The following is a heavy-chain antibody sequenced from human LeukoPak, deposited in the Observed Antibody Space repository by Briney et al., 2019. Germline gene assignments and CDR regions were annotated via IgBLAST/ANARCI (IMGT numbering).Heavy chain of an antibody. CDR3: ARDGTSTDGY. D-gene: IGHD2-2*01. CDR1: GYTFSNFG. V-gene: IGHV1-18*01. CDR2: ISGNNDNP. Sequence: GASARVSCKASGYTFSNFGINWVRQAPGQGLEWMGWISGNNDNPNYGQKFQGRFTVTTDSSTNTAYMELRNLRFDDTAVYYCARDGTSTDGYWGQGTLVTVSS. J-gene: IGHJ4*02.